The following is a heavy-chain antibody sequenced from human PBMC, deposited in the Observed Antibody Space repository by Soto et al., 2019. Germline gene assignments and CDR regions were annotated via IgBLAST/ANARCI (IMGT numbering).Heavy chain of an antibody. D-gene: IGHD3-22*01. CDR2: ISGSGGST. CDR1: GFTFSSYA. Sequence: PGGSLRLSCAASGFTFSSYAMSWVRQAPGKGLEWVSAISGSGGSTYYADSVKGRFTISRDNSKNTLYLQMNSLRAEDTAVYYCAKDSNYDSSGPNWFDPWGQGTLVTVSS. CDR3: AKDSNYDSSGPNWFDP. J-gene: IGHJ5*02. V-gene: IGHV3-23*01.